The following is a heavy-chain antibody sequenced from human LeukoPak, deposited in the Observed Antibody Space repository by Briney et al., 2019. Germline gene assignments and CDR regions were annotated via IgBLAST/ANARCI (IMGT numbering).Heavy chain of an antibody. V-gene: IGHV1-2*06. CDR1: GYTFTGSY. J-gene: IGHJ5*02. D-gene: IGHD3-10*01. CDR3: ARGAYGSGSYYSNWFDP. Sequence: ASVQVSCKASGYTFTGSYMHWVRQAPGQGLEWMGRINPNSGGTNYAQKFQGRVTMTRDTSISTAYMELSRLRSDDTAVYYCARGAYGSGSYYSNWFDPWGQGTLVTVSS. CDR2: INPNSGGT.